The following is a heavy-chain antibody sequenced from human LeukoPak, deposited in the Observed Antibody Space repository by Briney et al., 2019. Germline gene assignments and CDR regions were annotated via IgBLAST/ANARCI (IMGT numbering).Heavy chain of an antibody. CDR3: ARGCSGGSCFGDFDY. Sequence: PGGSLRLSCVASGFTSSSYGMNWVRQAPGKGLEWISYISSRSSTIYYADSVKGRFTISRDNAKNSLYLQMNSLRDEDTAVYYCARGCSGGSCFGDFDYWGQGILGTASS. D-gene: IGHD2-15*01. CDR1: GFTSSSYG. V-gene: IGHV3-48*02. CDR2: ISSRSSTI. J-gene: IGHJ4*02.